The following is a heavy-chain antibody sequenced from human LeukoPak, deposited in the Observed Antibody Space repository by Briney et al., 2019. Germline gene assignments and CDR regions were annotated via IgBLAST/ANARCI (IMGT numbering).Heavy chain of an antibody. J-gene: IGHJ4*02. D-gene: IGHD3-9*01. Sequence: GGSLRLSCAASGFTFSSYEMNWVRQAPGKGLEWVSYISSSGSTIYHADSVKGRFTISRDNAKNSLYLQMNSLRAEDTAVYYCARAYYDILTGYHGSAPPFYYFDYWGQGTLVTVSS. CDR1: GFTFSSYE. CDR2: ISSSGSTI. CDR3: ARAYYDILTGYHGSAPPFYYFDY. V-gene: IGHV3-48*03.